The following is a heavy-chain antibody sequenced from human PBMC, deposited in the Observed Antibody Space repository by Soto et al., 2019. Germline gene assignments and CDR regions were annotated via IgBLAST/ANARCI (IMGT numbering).Heavy chain of an antibody. J-gene: IGHJ4*02. V-gene: IGHV4-59*01. CDR2: VYYTGST. CDR3: ARSVAVPGAHIDY. CDR1: GGSISGSY. Sequence: SETLSLACSVSGGSISGSYWSWIRQSPGKGLEWLGYVYYTGSTNYSPSLRSRVSISVDTSKNEFSLRLSSVTAADTAVYFCARSVAVPGAHIDYWGQGTQVTVSS. D-gene: IGHD6-19*01.